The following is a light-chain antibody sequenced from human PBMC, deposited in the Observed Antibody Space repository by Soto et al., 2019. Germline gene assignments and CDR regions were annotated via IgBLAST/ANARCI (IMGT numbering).Light chain of an antibody. J-gene: IGKJ3*01. V-gene: IGKV1-33*01. CDR3: QQYDVIPV. CDR2: DAS. CDR1: QDIRNF. Sequence: DIQMTQSPPSVSASVGDRVTITCQASQDIRNFLNWYQQKPGEAPNLLIYDASTLQAGVPSRFTGSGSGTIFTFTITRLQPEDVATYYCQQYDVIPVFGPGTKVQLK.